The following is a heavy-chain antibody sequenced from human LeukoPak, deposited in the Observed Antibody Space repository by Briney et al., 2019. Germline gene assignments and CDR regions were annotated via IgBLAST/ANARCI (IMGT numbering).Heavy chain of an antibody. V-gene: IGHV3-23*01. Sequence: PEGSLRLSCAASGFTFSSHAMGWVRQAPGKGLEWVSAISGSGGSTYYADSVKGRFTISRDNSKNTLYLQMNSLRAEDTAVYYCAKDKYARLLWFGGRKNYFDYWGQGTLVTVSS. CDR2: ISGSGGST. CDR3: AKDKYARLLWFGGRKNYFDY. CDR1: GFTFSSHA. J-gene: IGHJ4*02. D-gene: IGHD3-10*01.